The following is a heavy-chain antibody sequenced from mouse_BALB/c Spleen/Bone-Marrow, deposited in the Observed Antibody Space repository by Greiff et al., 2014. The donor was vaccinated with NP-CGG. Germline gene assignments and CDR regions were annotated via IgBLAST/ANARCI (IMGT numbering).Heavy chain of an antibody. CDR3: ARNHRGYYFDY. CDR1: GFSLTTYG. Sequence: VQLQQSGPGLVQPSQSLSITCTVSGFSLTTYGVHWVRQSPGKGLEWLGVIWTGGSTDYNAAFISRLSISKDNSKSQVFFEMNSRQANDTAIYYCARNHRGYYFDYWGQGTTLTVSS. CDR2: IWTGGST. V-gene: IGHV2-2*02. J-gene: IGHJ2*01. D-gene: IGHD3-1*01.